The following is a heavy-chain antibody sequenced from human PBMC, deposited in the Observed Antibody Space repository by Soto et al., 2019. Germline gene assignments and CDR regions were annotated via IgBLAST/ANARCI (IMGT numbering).Heavy chain of an antibody. Sequence: LRLSCAASGFTFSSYSMNWVRQAPGKGLEWVSSISSSSSYIYYADSVKGRFTISRDNAKNSLYLQMNSLRAEDTAVYYCARAESLYGMDVWGQGTTVTVSS. J-gene: IGHJ6*02. CDR3: ARAESLYGMDV. CDR2: ISSSSSYI. V-gene: IGHV3-21*01. CDR1: GFTFSSYS.